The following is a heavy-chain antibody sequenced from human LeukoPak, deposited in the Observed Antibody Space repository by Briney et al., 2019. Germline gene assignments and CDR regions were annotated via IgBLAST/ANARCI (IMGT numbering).Heavy chain of an antibody. CDR3: ARGSIGAPHHFDY. CDR2: MNPNSGNT. CDR1: GYTFTTYE. D-gene: IGHD3-10*01. Sequence: ASVKVSCKASGYTFTTYEIHWVRQAPGQGLEWMGWMNPNSGNTAYVQKFQGRVTMTRTTSINTAYMELSGLRSADTAVYYCARGSIGAPHHFDYWGQGTLVTVSS. J-gene: IGHJ4*02. V-gene: IGHV1-8*02.